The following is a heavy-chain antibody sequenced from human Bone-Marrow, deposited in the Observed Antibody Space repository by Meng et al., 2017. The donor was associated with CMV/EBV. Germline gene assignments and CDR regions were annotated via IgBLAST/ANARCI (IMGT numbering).Heavy chain of an antibody. CDR3: ARGYSYGYSWYFDY. Sequence: SVKVSCKASGYTFTSYGISWVRQAPGQGLEWMGGIIPIFGTANYAQKFQGRVTITTDESTSTAYMELSSLRSDDTAVYYCARGYSYGYSWYFDYWGQGTLVTVSS. J-gene: IGHJ4*02. V-gene: IGHV1-69*05. D-gene: IGHD5-18*01. CDR1: GYTFTSYG. CDR2: IIPIFGTA.